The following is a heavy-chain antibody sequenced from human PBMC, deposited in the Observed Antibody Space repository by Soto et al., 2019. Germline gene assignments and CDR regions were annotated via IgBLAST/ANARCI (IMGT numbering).Heavy chain of an antibody. Sequence: SETLSLTCTVSGGSISSGGYYWSWIRQHPGKGLEWIGYIYYSGSTYYNPSLKGRVTISVDTSKNQFSLKLSSVTAADTAVYYCARGSAGKYQLLRSHEKINFDYWDQGTLVTVSS. CDR1: GGSISSGGYY. J-gene: IGHJ4*02. V-gene: IGHV4-31*03. D-gene: IGHD2-2*01. CDR2: IYYSGST. CDR3: ARGSAGKYQLLRSHEKINFDY.